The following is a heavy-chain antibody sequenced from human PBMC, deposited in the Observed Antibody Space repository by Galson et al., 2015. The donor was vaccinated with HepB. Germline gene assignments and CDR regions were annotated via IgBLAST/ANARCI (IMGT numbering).Heavy chain of an antibody. CDR1: GFTFSSDS. CDR3: ARDLGRRAAAGYPYYYGMDV. J-gene: IGHJ6*02. CDR2: ISSSSSFK. V-gene: IGHV3-21*01. Sequence: SLRLSCAASGFTFSSDSMNWVRQAPGKGLEWVSSISSSSSFKFYAESVKGRFTISRDNAKNSLYLQMNSLRAEDTALYHCARDLGRRAAAGYPYYYGMDVWGQGTTVAVSS. D-gene: IGHD6-13*01.